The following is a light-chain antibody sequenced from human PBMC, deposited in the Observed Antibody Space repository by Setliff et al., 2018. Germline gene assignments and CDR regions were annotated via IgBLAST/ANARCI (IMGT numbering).Light chain of an antibody. CDR1: SSDVGGYNS. Sequence: ALTQPRSVSGSPGRSVTISCTGTSSDVGGYNSVSWYQQHPGKAPKLMIYDVSNRPSGVSNRFSGSKSGNTASLTISGLQAEDEADYYCSSYTSSSIFYVFGTGTKVTVL. CDR2: DVS. V-gene: IGLV2-14*03. CDR3: SSYTSSSIFYV. J-gene: IGLJ1*01.